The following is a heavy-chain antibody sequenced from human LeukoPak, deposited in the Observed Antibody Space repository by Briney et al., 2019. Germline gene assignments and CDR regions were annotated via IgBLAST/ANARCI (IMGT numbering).Heavy chain of an antibody. CDR3: ARGAFYYDFWSGYYDY. J-gene: IGHJ4*02. CDR1: GVTLSSYA. D-gene: IGHD3-3*01. CDR2: ISYDGSNK. V-gene: IGHV3-30-3*01. Sequence: GGSLRLSCAASGVTLSSYAMHWVRQAPGKGLEWVAVISYDGSNKYYADSVKGRFTISRDNSKNTLYLQMNSLRAEDTAVYYCARGAFYYDFWSGYYDYWGQATLVTVSS.